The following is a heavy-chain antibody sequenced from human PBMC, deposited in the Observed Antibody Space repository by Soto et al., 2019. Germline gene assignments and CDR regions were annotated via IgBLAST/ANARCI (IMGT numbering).Heavy chain of an antibody. V-gene: IGHV4-39*01. CDR2: IFYSGST. Sequence: SETLSLTCTVSGGSISSSSHYWGWIRQPPGKGLEWIGNIFYSGSTYYNPSLKSRVTISVDTSQNQFSLKLSSVSAADTAVYSCARSSHRYVHFDYWSQGTLVTVS. J-gene: IGHJ4*02. CDR3: ARSSHRYVHFDY. CDR1: GGSISSSSHY. D-gene: IGHD3-10*02.